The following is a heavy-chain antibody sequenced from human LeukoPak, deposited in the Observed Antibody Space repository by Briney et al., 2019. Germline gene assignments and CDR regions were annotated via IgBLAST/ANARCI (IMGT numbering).Heavy chain of an antibody. Sequence: ASVKVSCKASGYTFTSYAMNWVRQAPGQGLEWMGWINTNTGNPTYAQGSTGRFVFSLDTSVSTAYLQISSLKAEDTAVYYCARDRELRFLEWLFSTDAFDIWGQGTMVTVSS. CDR2: INTNTGNP. CDR1: GYTFTSYA. V-gene: IGHV7-4-1*02. J-gene: IGHJ3*02. CDR3: ARDRELRFLEWLFSTDAFDI. D-gene: IGHD3-3*01.